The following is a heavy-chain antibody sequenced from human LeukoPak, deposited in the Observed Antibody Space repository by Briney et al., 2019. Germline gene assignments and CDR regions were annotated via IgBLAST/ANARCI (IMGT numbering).Heavy chain of an antibody. D-gene: IGHD3-9*01. V-gene: IGHV3-23*01. Sequence: GGSLRLSCAASGFIFSSYAMSWVRQAPGKGLEWVSAISGSGGSTYYADSVKGRFTISRDNSKNTLFLQMNSLRAEDTAVYFCAKDLGIRYFDWGAFDIWGQGTMVTVSS. CDR2: ISGSGGST. J-gene: IGHJ3*02. CDR3: AKDLGIRYFDWGAFDI. CDR1: GFIFSSYA.